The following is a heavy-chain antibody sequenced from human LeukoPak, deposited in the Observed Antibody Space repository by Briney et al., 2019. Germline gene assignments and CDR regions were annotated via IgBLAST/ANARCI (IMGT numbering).Heavy chain of an antibody. Sequence: SETLSLTCTVSGASISGYYCSWIRQPPGKGLEWIGYIYYSGSTNYNPSLKSRVAISVDTSKNQFSLKLSSVTAADTAVYYCARAVYYYDSSGYLRIDPWGQGTLVTVSS. CDR2: IYYSGST. CDR3: ARAVYYYDSSGYLRIDP. D-gene: IGHD3-22*01. CDR1: GASISGYY. J-gene: IGHJ5*02. V-gene: IGHV4-59*01.